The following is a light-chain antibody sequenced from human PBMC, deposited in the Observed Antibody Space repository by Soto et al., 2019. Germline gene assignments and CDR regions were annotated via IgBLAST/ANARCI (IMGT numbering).Light chain of an antibody. J-gene: IGKJ2*01. CDR1: QSISSSY. CDR2: AAS. CDR3: QQYGSSSYT. V-gene: IGKV3-20*01. Sequence: EIVLTQSPGTLSLSPGERATLSCRASQSISSSYLAWYQQTPGQAPGLLIYAASSRATGIPDRFSGSGSGTDFTLTISRLEPEDFAVYYCQQYGSSSYTFGQGTQLEIK.